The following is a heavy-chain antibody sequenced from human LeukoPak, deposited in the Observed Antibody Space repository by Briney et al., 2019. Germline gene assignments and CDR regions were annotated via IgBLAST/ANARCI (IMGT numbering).Heavy chain of an antibody. CDR2: IYYSGST. J-gene: IGHJ4*02. Sequence: SETLSLTCTVSGGSISSYYWSWIRQPPGKGLEWIGYIYYSGSTNYNPSLKSRVTISVDTSKNQFSLKLSSVTAADTAAYYCARLSPGSLDMFDYWGQGTLVTVSS. D-gene: IGHD3/OR15-3a*01. CDR1: GGSISSYY. CDR3: ARLSPGSLDMFDY. V-gene: IGHV4-59*08.